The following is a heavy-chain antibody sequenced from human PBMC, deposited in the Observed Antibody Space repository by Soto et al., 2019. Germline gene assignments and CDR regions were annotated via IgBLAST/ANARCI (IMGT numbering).Heavy chain of an antibody. Sequence: QVQLVQSGAEVKKPGASVKVSCKASGYTFTSYGISWVRQAPGQGLEWMGWISAYNGNTNYAQKLQGRVTMTTDTSTTTASMELTSLTSHDTPVYYSARDIGFGQYAYWAHATLFTVSS. CDR2: ISAYNGNT. D-gene: IGHD2-2*01. CDR1: GYTFTSYG. V-gene: IGHV1-18*01. CDR3: ARDIGFGQYAY. J-gene: IGHJ4*01.